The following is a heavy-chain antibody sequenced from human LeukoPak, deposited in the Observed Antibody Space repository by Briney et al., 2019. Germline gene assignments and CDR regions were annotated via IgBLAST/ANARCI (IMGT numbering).Heavy chain of an antibody. CDR2: ISYDGSNK. CDR1: GFTFSSYG. J-gene: IGHJ4*02. Sequence: GGSLRLSCAASGFTFSSYGMHWVRQAPGKGLEWVAVISYDGSNKYYADSVKGRFTISRDNAKNSLYLQMNSLRDEDTAVYYCARETLFVFGYWGQGTLVTVSS. CDR3: ARETLFVFGY. D-gene: IGHD3-16*02. V-gene: IGHV3-30*03.